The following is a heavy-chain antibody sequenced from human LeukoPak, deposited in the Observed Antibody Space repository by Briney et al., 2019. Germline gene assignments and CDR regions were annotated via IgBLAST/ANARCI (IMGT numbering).Heavy chain of an antibody. Sequence: PGGSLRLSCAASGFTFDDYAMHWVRQAPGKGLEWVSLISGDGGSTYYADSVKGRFTISRDNAKNSLYLQMNSLRAEDTAVYYCARAGEGYSYGYPYYYYGMDVWGQGTTVTVSS. J-gene: IGHJ6*02. CDR3: ARAGEGYSYGYPYYYYGMDV. D-gene: IGHD5-18*01. CDR1: GFTFDDYA. CDR2: ISGDGGST. V-gene: IGHV3-43*02.